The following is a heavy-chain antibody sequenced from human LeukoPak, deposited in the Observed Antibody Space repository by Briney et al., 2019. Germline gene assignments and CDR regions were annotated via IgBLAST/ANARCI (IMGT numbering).Heavy chain of an antibody. V-gene: IGHV4-38-2*02. J-gene: IGHJ4*02. CDR3: ARITADIVVVPAAYYFDY. Sequence: TPSETLSLTCTVSGYSISSGYYWGWIRQPPGKGLEWIGSIYYSGSTYYNPSLKSRVTISVDTSKNQFSLKLSSVTAADTAVYYCARITADIVVVPAAYYFDYWGQGTLVTVSS. CDR1: GYSISSGYY. CDR2: IYYSGST. D-gene: IGHD2-2*01.